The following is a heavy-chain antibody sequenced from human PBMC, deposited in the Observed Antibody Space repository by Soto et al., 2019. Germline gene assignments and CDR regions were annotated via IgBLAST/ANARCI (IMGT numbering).Heavy chain of an antibody. Sequence: VGSLRLSCAASGFNFSNHWMHWVRQRPAEGLVWVSRITSDGKSKAYAESVKGRFAISRDNAKNTLYLQMNGLTAEDTAVYYCARESGDWPLNWFDPWGQGTLVTVSS. CDR2: ITSDGKSK. D-gene: IGHD2-21*02. CDR3: ARESGDWPLNWFDP. CDR1: GFNFSNHW. J-gene: IGHJ5*02. V-gene: IGHV3-74*01.